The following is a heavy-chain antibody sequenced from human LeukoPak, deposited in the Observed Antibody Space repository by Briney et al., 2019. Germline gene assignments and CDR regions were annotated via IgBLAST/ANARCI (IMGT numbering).Heavy chain of an antibody. Sequence: PGGSLRLSCAASGFTVSSNYMTWVRQAPGKGLVWVSRINSDGSSTNYADSVKGRFTISRDNAKNTLYLQMNSLRAEDTAVYYCARVGYNYGTKNWFDPWGQGTLVTVSS. CDR3: ARVGYNYGTKNWFDP. CDR1: GFTVSSNY. J-gene: IGHJ5*02. CDR2: INSDGSST. D-gene: IGHD5-18*01. V-gene: IGHV3-74*01.